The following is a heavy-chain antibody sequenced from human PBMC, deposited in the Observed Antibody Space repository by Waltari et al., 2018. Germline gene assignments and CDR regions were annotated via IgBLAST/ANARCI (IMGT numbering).Heavy chain of an antibody. J-gene: IGHJ4*02. CDR1: GFIFSSYE. V-gene: IGHV3-48*03. CDR2: IRSYGQTS. Sequence: EVQLVESGGGLVQPGGSPRLSCVASGFIFSSYEMNWVRQAPGKGLEVSAYIRSYGQTSNYADSVKGRFTISRDNTRNSLFLQMNSLRGEDTAIYYCARGKYTSSCPDYWGQGTMVTVSS. D-gene: IGHD6-13*01. CDR3: ARGKYTSSCPDY.